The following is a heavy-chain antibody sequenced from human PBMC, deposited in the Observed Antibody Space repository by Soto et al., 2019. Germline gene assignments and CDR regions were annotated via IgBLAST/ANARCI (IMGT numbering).Heavy chain of an antibody. CDR2: ISGDGSQT. CDR3: VRGYFYDNAGPYFDY. Sequence: PGGSLRLSCAASGFTFNTYWMHWVRQAPGKGPVWVSRISGDGSQTSYADSVQGRFTISRDNAKNTLYLQMNSPRAEDTAVYYCVRGYFYDNAGPYFDYWGQGTLVTVSS. J-gene: IGHJ4*02. V-gene: IGHV3-74*01. CDR1: GFTFNTYW. D-gene: IGHD3-22*01.